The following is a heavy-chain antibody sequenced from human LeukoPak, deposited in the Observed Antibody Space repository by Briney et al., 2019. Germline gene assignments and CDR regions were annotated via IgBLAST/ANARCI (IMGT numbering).Heavy chain of an antibody. CDR1: GGSITSSSYY. V-gene: IGHV4-39*07. D-gene: IGHD4-23*01. CDR3: ATSKTTVVTSPFDY. CDR2: IFYSGST. J-gene: IGHJ4*02. Sequence: SETLSLTCTVSGGSITSSSYYWGWIRQPPGKGLEWIGSIFYSGSTSYNPSLKSRVTFSVDTSNNQFSLKLSSVTAADTAVYYCATSKTTVVTSPFDYWGQGTLVTVSS.